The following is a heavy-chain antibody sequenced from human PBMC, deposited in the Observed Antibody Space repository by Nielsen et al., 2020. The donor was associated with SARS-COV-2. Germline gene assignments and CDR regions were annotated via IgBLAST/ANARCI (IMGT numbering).Heavy chain of an antibody. CDR2: INAGNGKT. J-gene: IGHJ3*02. CDR3: ARDQTSVTLFGLMISYDAFDI. CDR1: GYTFTSYI. Sequence: ASVKVSCKASGYTFTSYIIHWVRQAPRQRLEWMGWINAGNGKTEFSQKFQGRVTITRDTSASTVYMELSSLRSEDTAVYYCARDQTSVTLFGLMISYDAFDICGRVTTVTVSS. D-gene: IGHD3-3*01. V-gene: IGHV1-3*01.